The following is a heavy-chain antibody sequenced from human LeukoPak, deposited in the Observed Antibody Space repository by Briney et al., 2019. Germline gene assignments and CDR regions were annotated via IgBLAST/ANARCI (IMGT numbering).Heavy chain of an antibody. D-gene: IGHD3-10*01. CDR2: IRFDGSYN. CDR3: AKDDAWLRFGE. Sequence: GGSLRLSCAASGFTFSSYGMHWVRQAPGKGLEWVAFIRFDGSYNYYADSVKGRFTISRDNSKNTLYLEVISLTAEDTAVYYCAKDDAWLRFGEWSQGTLVTVSS. J-gene: IGHJ4*02. V-gene: IGHV3-30*02. CDR1: GFTFSSYG.